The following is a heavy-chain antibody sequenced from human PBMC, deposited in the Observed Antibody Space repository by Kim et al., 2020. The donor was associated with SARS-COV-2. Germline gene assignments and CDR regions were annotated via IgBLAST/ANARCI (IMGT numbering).Heavy chain of an antibody. CDR1: GGTFSSYA. Sequence: SVKVSCKASGGTFSSYAISWVRQAPGQGLEWMGGIIPIFGTANYAQKFQGRVTITADESTSTAYMELSSLRSEDTAVYYCARPGTFIGGSYFDYWGQGTLVTVSS. CDR2: IIPIFGTA. D-gene: IGHD1-1*01. V-gene: IGHV1-69*13. CDR3: ARPGTFIGGSYFDY. J-gene: IGHJ4*02.